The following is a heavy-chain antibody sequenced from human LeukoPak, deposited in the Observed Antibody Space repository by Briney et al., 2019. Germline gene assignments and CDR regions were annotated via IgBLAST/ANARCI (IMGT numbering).Heavy chain of an antibody. Sequence: SETLSLTCTVSGGSIRGSDYYWCWIRQPPGKGLEWIGSINYGGNTYYDSSLKSRVTISVDTSKNHSSLRLSSVTAADTAVYYCARLVLSYGNAFDHWGQGTLVTVSS. D-gene: IGHD1-14*01. CDR3: ARLVLSYGNAFDH. CDR2: INYGGNT. CDR1: GGSIRGSDYY. J-gene: IGHJ4*02. V-gene: IGHV4-39*02.